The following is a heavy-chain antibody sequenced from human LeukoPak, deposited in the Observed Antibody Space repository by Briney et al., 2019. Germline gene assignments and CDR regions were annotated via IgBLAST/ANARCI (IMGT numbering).Heavy chain of an antibody. V-gene: IGHV1-8*01. J-gene: IGHJ6*02. CDR2: MNPNSGNT. CDR1: GYTFTSYD. CDR3: ARGNYYGSGYYYYYGMDV. Sequence: ASVKVSCKASGYTFTSYDINWVRQATGQGLEWMGWMNPNSGNTGYAQKFQGRVTMTRNTSISTAYMELSSLRSEDTAVYYCARGNYYGSGYYYYYGMDVWGQGTTVTVSS. D-gene: IGHD3-10*01.